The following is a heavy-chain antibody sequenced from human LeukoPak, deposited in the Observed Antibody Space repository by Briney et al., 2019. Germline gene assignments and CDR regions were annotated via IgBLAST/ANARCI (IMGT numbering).Heavy chain of an antibody. CDR1: GFTLSRYW. CDR2: IKQDGSEI. D-gene: IGHD3-9*01. V-gene: IGHV3-7*01. Sequence: PGGSLRLSCAASGFTLSRYWMTCVREAPGKGGEWVAHIKQDGSEITYMDSVKGRVTLSRENAKNSLYLQMNTLRAEDTAVYYCVRDWDHFDFDSWGQGTLVTASS. CDR3: VRDWDHFDFDS. J-gene: IGHJ5*01.